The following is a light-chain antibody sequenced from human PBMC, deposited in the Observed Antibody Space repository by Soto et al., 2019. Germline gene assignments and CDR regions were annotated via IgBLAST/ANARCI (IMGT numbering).Light chain of an antibody. CDR1: QSISSTY. J-gene: IGKJ4*01. CDR3: QKYGSSPLN. V-gene: IGKV3-20*01. Sequence: EIVLTQSPGTLSFSPLERATLSCRASQSISSTYLTWYHQRPGQAPRLLIYDASRRATGIPDRFSGSGSGTDFSLTISRLEPEDFAVYYCQKYGSSPLNFGGGTKVDIK. CDR2: DAS.